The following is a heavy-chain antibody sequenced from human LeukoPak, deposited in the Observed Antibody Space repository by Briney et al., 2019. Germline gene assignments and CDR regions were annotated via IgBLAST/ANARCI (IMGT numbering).Heavy chain of an antibody. Sequence: GASVKVSLKSSGYTFTGYYIHWVRQAPAQGLEWMGLINPNSGGTNYAQKFRGWVTMTRDTSNSTAYMELRRLSSDDRAVYYCARAGRRGSSSWYYYGRQGTLVTVSS. V-gene: IGHV1-2*04. CDR3: ARAGRRGSSSWYYY. CDR2: INPNSGGT. D-gene: IGHD6-13*01. CDR1: GYTFTGYY. J-gene: IGHJ4*02.